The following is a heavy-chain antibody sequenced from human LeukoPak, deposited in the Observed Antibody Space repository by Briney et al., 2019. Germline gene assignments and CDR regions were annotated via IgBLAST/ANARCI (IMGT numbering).Heavy chain of an antibody. D-gene: IGHD1-26*01. J-gene: IGHJ4*02. CDR3: ARDGGSGSYFLY. V-gene: IGHV3-21*01. CDR1: GFTFSTYT. Sequence: PGGSLRLSCAASGFTFSTYTMNWVRQAPGKGLEWVSSISSSSSYIYYADSVKGQFTISRDNAKNSLYLQMNSLRAEDTAVYYCARDGGSGSYFLYWGQGTLVTVSS. CDR2: ISSSSSYI.